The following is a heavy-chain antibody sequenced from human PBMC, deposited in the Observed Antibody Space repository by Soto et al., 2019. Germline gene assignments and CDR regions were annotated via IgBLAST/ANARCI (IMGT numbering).Heavy chain of an antibody. CDR3: AKDSVYYYYMDV. V-gene: IGHV3-23*01. CDR2: ISGSGGST. CDR1: GFTFSSYA. J-gene: IGHJ6*03. Sequence: GGSLRLSCAASGFTFSSYAMSWVRQAPGKGLEWVSAISGSGGSTYYADSVKGRFTISRDNSENTLYLQMNSLRAEDTAVYYCAKDSVYYYYMDVWGKGTTVTVSS.